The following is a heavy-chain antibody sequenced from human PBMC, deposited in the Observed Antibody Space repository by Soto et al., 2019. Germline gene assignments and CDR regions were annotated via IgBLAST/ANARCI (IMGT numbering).Heavy chain of an antibody. CDR1: GCSIADGGFH. CDR2: IYYTGST. J-gene: IGHJ5*01. D-gene: IGHD3-3*01. CDR3: ARVPLDFSSGYYTDMQNLFDS. V-gene: IGHV4-31*11. Sequence: SEALSLTCAVSGCSIADGGFHWNWVRQHPGKGLEWIGHIYYTGSTYYNPSLRRRVTMSVDMSENHFSLNLNSVTAAQTAVYYCARVPLDFSSGYYTDMQNLFDSWGQGTLVTV.